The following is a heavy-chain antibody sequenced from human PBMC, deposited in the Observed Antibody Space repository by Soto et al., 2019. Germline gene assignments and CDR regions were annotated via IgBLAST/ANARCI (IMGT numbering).Heavy chain of an antibody. D-gene: IGHD3-10*01. CDR3: ARAGSGSSSDWYFDY. J-gene: IGHJ4*02. CDR2: INHSGST. CDR1: GGSFSGYY. Sequence: SETLSLTCAVYGGSFSGYYWSWIRQAPGKGLEWIGEINHSGSTNYNPSLKSRVTISVDTSKNQFSLDLSSVTAADTAVYYCARAGSGSSSDWYFDYWGQGTLVT. V-gene: IGHV4-34*01.